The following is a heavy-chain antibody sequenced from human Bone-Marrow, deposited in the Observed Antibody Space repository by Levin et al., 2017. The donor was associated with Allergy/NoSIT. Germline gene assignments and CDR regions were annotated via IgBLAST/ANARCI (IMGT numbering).Heavy chain of an antibody. CDR3: AKDLRGGNIVVVPAARGREPFDY. V-gene: IGHV3-23*01. CDR2: ISGSGGST. D-gene: IGHD2-2*01. Sequence: PGGSLRLSCAASGFTFSSYAMSWVRQAPGKGLEWVSAISGSGGSTYYADSVKGRFTISRDNSKNTLYLQMNSLRAEDTAVYYCAKDLRGGNIVVVPAARGREPFDYWGQGTLVTVSS. J-gene: IGHJ4*02. CDR1: GFTFSSYA.